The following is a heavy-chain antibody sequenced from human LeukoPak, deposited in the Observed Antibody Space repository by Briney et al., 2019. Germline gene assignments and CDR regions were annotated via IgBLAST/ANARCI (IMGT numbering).Heavy chain of an antibody. CDR1: GFTFSTSW. D-gene: IGHD3-16*02. J-gene: IGHJ4*02. CDR3: ARAGSFRFDY. V-gene: IGHV3-74*01. Sequence: PGGSLRLSCAASGFTFSTSWVHWVRQAPGKGLVWVSRINSDGSTIDYADSVKGRFTISRGNAKNTLYLQMNSLRVEDTATYYCARAGSFRFDYWGQGTLVTVSS. CDR2: INSDGSTI.